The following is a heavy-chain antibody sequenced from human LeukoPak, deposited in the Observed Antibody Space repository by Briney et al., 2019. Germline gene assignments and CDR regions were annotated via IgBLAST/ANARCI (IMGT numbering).Heavy chain of an antibody. D-gene: IGHD6-19*01. V-gene: IGHV3-23*01. CDR2: ISGSGGST. Sequence: GGSLRLSCAASVYTFSRYDMRWVRQAPGKGLEWVSAISGSGGSTYYADSVKGRFTISRDNSKNTLFLQMNSLRAEDTAVYCCAKGYIRASSGFQGFDPWGQGTLVTVSS. CDR3: AKGYIRASSGFQGFDP. J-gene: IGHJ5*02. CDR1: VYTFSRYD.